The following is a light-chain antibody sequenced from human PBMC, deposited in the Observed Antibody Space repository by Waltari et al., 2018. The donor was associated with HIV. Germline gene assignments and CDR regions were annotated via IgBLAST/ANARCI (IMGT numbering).Light chain of an antibody. J-gene: IGLJ3*02. Sequence: HSVLTQAPSASGTLGQRVTISCSGSISNIGTNSVSWFQQPPGMPPRLIIFSDSQRPAGVPDRFSASKSGTSASLAIDGLESGDEADYYCAARDDILSGSWVFGGGT. CDR3: AARDDILSGSWV. V-gene: IGLV1-44*01. CDR2: SDS. CDR1: ISNIGTNS.